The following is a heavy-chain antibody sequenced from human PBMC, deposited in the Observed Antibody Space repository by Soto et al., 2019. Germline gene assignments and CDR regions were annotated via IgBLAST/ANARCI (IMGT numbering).Heavy chain of an antibody. CDR3: ARYDMLTENYYYGMDV. CDR2: ISAYNGNT. Sequence: ASVKVSCKASGYTFTSYGISWVRQAPGQGLEWMGWISAYNGNTNYAQKLQGRVTMTTDTSTSTAYMELRSLRSDDTAVYYCARYDMLTENYYYGMDVWGQGTTVTVSS. CDR1: GYTFTSYG. D-gene: IGHD3-9*01. J-gene: IGHJ6*02. V-gene: IGHV1-18*04.